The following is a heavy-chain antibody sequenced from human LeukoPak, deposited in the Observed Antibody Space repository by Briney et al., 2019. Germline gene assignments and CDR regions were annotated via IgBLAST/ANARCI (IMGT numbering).Heavy chain of an antibody. Sequence: PGGPLRLSCAASGFTFSSYAMSWVRQAPGKGLEWVSAISGSGGSTYYADSVKGRFTISRDNSKNTLYLQMNSLRAEDTAVYYCAKDPSMIVVVMGAFDIWGQGTMVTVSS. CDR2: ISGSGGST. CDR1: GFTFSSYA. CDR3: AKDPSMIVVVMGAFDI. J-gene: IGHJ3*02. V-gene: IGHV3-23*01. D-gene: IGHD3-22*01.